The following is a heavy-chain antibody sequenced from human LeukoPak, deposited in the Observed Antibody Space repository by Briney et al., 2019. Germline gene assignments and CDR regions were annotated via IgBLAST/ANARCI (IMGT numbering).Heavy chain of an antibody. CDR1: GFTFSSYS. Sequence: GGSLRLSCAASGFTFSSYSMNWVRQAPGKGLEWVSSISSSSSYIYYADSVKGRFTISRDNSKNTLYLQMNSLRAEDTAVYYCAKPSTRYYGYIDYWGQGTLVTVSS. J-gene: IGHJ4*02. V-gene: IGHV3-21*01. D-gene: IGHD3-10*01. CDR2: ISSSSSYI. CDR3: AKPSTRYYGYIDY.